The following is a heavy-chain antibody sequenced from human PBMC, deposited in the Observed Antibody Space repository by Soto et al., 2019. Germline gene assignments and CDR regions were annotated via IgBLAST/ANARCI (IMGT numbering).Heavy chain of an antibody. CDR1: GGSVSSYQ. CDR2: TSYSGNT. Sequence: QVQLQESGPGLLKPSETLSLTCTISGGSVSSYQWSWIRQPPGKGLEWIGLTSYSGNTVYNPSLKSGVAFSVDTSKNHISLTLTSVTAPDTAVYYCARDGVGPFDYWGQGTLVTVSS. D-gene: IGHD1-26*01. V-gene: IGHV4-59*02. J-gene: IGHJ4*02. CDR3: ARDGVGPFDY.